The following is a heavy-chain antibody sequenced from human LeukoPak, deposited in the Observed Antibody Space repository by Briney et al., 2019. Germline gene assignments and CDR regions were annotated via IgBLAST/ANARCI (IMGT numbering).Heavy chain of an antibody. J-gene: IGHJ4*02. CDR3: ARAHIAAAGSPFDY. CDR2: IYYSGST. Sequence: PSETLSLTCTVSGGSISSYYWSWIRQPPGKGLEWIGYIYYSGSTNYNPSLKSRVTISVDTSKNQFSLKLSSVTAADTAVYYCARAHIAAAGSPFDYWGQGTLVTVSS. CDR1: GGSISSYY. D-gene: IGHD6-13*01. V-gene: IGHV4-59*01.